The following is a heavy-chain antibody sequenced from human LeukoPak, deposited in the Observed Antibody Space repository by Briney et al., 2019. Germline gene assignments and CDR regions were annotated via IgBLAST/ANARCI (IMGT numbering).Heavy chain of an antibody. CDR3: ARATRRHWFDP. Sequence: PSETLSLTCAVYGGSFSGYYWSWIRQPPGKGLEWIGEINHSGSTNYNPSLKSRVTISVDTSKNQFSLKLSSVTAADTAVYYCARATRRHWFDPWGQGTLVTVSS. D-gene: IGHD6-25*01. CDR2: INHSGST. V-gene: IGHV4-34*01. J-gene: IGHJ5*02. CDR1: GGSFSGYY.